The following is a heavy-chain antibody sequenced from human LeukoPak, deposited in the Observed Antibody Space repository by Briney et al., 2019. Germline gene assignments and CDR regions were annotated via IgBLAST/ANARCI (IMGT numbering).Heavy chain of an antibody. CDR1: GGSISSSSYY. CDR2: IYYSGST. Sequence: PSETLSLTCTVSGGSISSSSYYWGWIRQPPGKGLEWIGSIYYSGSTYYNPSLKSRVTISVDTSKNQFSLKLSSVTAADTAVYYCARHIHYYGSDLIDYWGQGTLVTVSS. J-gene: IGHJ4*02. V-gene: IGHV4-39*01. D-gene: IGHD3-10*01. CDR3: ARHIHYYGSDLIDY.